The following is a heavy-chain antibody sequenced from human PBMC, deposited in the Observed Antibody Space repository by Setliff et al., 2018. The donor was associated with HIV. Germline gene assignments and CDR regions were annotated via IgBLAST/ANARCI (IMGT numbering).Heavy chain of an antibody. Sequence: SETLSLTCTVSDASISTSNFLWGWIRQSPGKGLEWIGSSYYSGSTNYNPSLKSRVTISVDTSKNQFSLKLSSVTAADTAVYYCARDPYYNFVLGYFDLWGRGTLVTVSS. CDR2: SYYSGST. D-gene: IGHD3-3*01. V-gene: IGHV4-39*07. CDR3: ARDPYYNFVLGYFDL. J-gene: IGHJ2*01. CDR1: DASISTSNFL.